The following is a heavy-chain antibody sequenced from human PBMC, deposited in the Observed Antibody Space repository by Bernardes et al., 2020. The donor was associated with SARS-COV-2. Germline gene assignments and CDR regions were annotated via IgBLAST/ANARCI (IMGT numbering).Heavy chain of an antibody. CDR1: GFTFSSYA. J-gene: IGHJ4*02. CDR3: AKGQATYYDFWSGYQFDY. V-gene: IGHV3-23*01. D-gene: IGHD3-3*01. Sequence: GSLRLSCAASGFTFSSYAMSWVRQAPGKGLEWVSAISGSGGSTYYADSVKGRFTISRDNSKNTLYLQMNSLRAEDTAVYYCAKGQATYYDFWSGYQFDYWGQGTLVTVSS. CDR2: ISGSGGST.